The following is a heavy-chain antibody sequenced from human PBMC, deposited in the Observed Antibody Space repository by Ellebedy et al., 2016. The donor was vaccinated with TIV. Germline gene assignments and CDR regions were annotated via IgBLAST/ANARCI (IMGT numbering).Heavy chain of an antibody. D-gene: IGHD3-22*01. CDR1: GYTFTSYD. CDR2: INPSGGST. CDR3: ARSSYDIALDY. Sequence: ASVKVSCXASGYTFTSYDINWVRQATGQGLEWMGIINPSGGSTSYAQKFQGRVTMTRDTSTSTAYMELSSLRSEDTAVYYCARSSYDIALDYWGQGTLVTVSS. V-gene: IGHV1-46*01. J-gene: IGHJ4*02.